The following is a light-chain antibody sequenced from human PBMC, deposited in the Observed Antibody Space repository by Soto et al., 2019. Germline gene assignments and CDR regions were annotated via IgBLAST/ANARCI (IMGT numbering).Light chain of an antibody. J-gene: IGLJ1*01. Sequence: QSALTQPASVSGSPGQSITISCTGTSSDVGGYNYVSWYQQHPGKAPKHMIYDVSNRPSGVSNRFSVSKSGNTASLTISGIQAEDEADYYCSSYTSSLYVFGTGTKLTVL. CDR1: SSDVGGYNY. CDR2: DVS. CDR3: SSYTSSLYV. V-gene: IGLV2-14*01.